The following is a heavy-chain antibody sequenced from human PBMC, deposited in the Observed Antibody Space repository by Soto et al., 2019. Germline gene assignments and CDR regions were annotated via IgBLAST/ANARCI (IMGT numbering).Heavy chain of an antibody. J-gene: IGHJ4*02. CDR2: INPSGGST. D-gene: IGHD3-16*02. CDR1: GYTFTSYY. V-gene: IGHV1-46*03. Sequence: ASVKVSYKASGYTFTSYYMHWVRQAPGQGLEWMGIINPSGGSTSYAQKFQGRVTMTRDTSTSTVYMELSSLRSEDTAVYYCARDSPVFVCIGGSYLYRTPSPFAYGGKGTLVPVSS. CDR3: ARDSPVFVCIGGSYLYRTPSPFAY.